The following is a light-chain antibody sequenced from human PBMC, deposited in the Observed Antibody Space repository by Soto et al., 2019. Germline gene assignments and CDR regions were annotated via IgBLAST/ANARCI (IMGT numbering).Light chain of an antibody. CDR3: QQYEAVGT. Sequence: EIVLTQSPGTLSLSPGERATLSCRASQSVSSSYLAWYQQKPGQAPRLLIYGASKRATGIPDRFSGSGSGTDFTLTISRLEPEDVAVYYCQQYEAVGTFGQGTKVDIK. V-gene: IGKV3-20*01. J-gene: IGKJ1*01. CDR1: QSVSSSY. CDR2: GAS.